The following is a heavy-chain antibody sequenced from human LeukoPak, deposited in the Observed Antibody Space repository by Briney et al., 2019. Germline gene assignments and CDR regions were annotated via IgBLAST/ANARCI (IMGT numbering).Heavy chain of an antibody. J-gene: IGHJ3*02. V-gene: IGHV4-34*01. CDR3: ARLGLGYCSSTSCPLDAFDI. D-gene: IGHD2-2*01. CDR1: GGSLSGYY. CDR2: INHSGST. Sequence: SETLSLTCAAYGGSLSGYYWSWIRQPPGKGLKWIGEINHSGSTNYNPSLKSRVTISVDTSKNQFSLKLSSVTAADTAVYYCARLGLGYCSSTSCPLDAFDIWGQGTMVTVSS.